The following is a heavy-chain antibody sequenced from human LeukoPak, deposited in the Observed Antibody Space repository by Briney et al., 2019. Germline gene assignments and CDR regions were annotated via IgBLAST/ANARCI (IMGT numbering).Heavy chain of an antibody. CDR3: AKGTHYCSGGSCYWDWFDP. V-gene: IGHV3-21*04. D-gene: IGHD2-15*01. CDR2: ISSSSTYI. J-gene: IGHJ5*02. Sequence: GGSLRLSCAASGFIFSSYSMNWVRQAPGKGLEWVSSISSSSTYIYYADSVKGRFTISRDNAKNSLYLQMSSLRAEDTAVYYCAKGTHYCSGGSCYWDWFDPWGQGTLVTVSS. CDR1: GFIFSSYS.